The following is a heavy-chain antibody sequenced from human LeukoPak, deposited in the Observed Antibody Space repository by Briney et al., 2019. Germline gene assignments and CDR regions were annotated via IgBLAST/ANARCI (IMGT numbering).Heavy chain of an antibody. D-gene: IGHD5-18*01. CDR3: ARGTGEGYTYGRYYFDY. CDR2: INPNSGVT. V-gene: IGHV1-2*02. CDR1: RYTFTGYY. Sequence: ASVKVSRKASRYTFTGYYMHWVRQAPGQGLEWMGWINPNSGVTDYAQNFQGRVTITRDTSISTAYVELSRLRCDETAVYYCARGTGEGYTYGRYYFDYWGQGTLVTVSS. J-gene: IGHJ4*02.